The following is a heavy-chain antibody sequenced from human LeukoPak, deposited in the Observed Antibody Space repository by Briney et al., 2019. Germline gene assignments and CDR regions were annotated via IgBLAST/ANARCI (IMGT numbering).Heavy chain of an antibody. D-gene: IGHD3-3*01. V-gene: IGHV4-61*02. CDR2: IYTSGST. Sequence: SETLSLTCTVSGGSISSGSYYWSWIRQPAGKGLEWIGRIYTSGSTNYNPSLKSRVTISVDTSKNQFSLKLTSVTAADTAVYYCARGPYSDFWSAYYPSYFDYWGQGTLVTVSS. J-gene: IGHJ4*02. CDR3: ARGPYSDFWSAYYPSYFDY. CDR1: GGSISSGSYY.